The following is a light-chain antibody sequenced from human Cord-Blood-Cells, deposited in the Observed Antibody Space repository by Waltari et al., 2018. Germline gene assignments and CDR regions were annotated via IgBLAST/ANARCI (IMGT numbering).Light chain of an antibody. J-gene: IGLJ2*01. CDR2: EGS. CDR1: RSDGGSYNL. CDR3: CSYAGSSTL. Sequence: QSALTQPASVSGSPGQSITISCTGTRSDGGSYNLVSWYQQHPGKAPKLMIYEGSKRPSGVSNRFSGSKSGNTASLTISGLQAEDEADYYCCSYAGSSTLFGGGTKLTVL. V-gene: IGLV2-23*01.